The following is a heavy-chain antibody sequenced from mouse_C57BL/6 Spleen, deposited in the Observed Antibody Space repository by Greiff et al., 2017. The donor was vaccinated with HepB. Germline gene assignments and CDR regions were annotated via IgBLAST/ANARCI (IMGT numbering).Heavy chain of an antibody. Sequence: EVKLMESGGGLVKPGGSLKLSCAASGFTFSSYAMSWVRQTPEKRLEWVATISDGGSYTYYPDNVKGRFTISRDNAKNNLYLQMSHLKSEDTAMYYCAREGSSGYGAWFAYWGQGTLVTVSA. CDR2: ISDGGSYT. V-gene: IGHV5-4*01. CDR3: AREGSSGYGAWFAY. D-gene: IGHD3-2*02. J-gene: IGHJ3*01. CDR1: GFTFSSYA.